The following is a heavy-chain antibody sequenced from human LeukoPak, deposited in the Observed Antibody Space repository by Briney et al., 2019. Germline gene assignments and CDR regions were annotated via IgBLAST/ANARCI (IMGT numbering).Heavy chain of an antibody. V-gene: IGHV3-23*01. CDR1: GFTFSSYA. CDR2: ISGSGGST. Sequence: GGSLRLSCAASGFTFSSYAMSWVRQAPGKGLEWVSAISGSGGSTYYADSVKGRFTISRDNSKNTLYLQMNSLRAEDTAVYYCAKGGRGTAMNLWDQYYYYGMDVWGQGTTVTVSS. J-gene: IGHJ6*02. CDR3: AKGGRGTAMNLWDQYYYYGMDV. D-gene: IGHD5-18*01.